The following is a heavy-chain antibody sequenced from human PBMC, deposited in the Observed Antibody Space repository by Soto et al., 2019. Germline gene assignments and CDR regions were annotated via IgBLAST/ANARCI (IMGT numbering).Heavy chain of an antibody. V-gene: IGHV3-49*03. J-gene: IGHJ4*02. CDR2: IRSKAYGGTT. D-gene: IGHD3-16*02. Sequence: GGSLRLSCTASGFTFGDYAMSWFRQAPGKGLEWVGFIRSKAYGGTTEYAASVKGRFTISRDDSKSIAYLQMNSLKTEDTAVYYCTRGRGITFGGVIVTYLDYWGQGTLVTVSS. CDR1: GFTFGDYA. CDR3: TRGRGITFGGVIVTYLDY.